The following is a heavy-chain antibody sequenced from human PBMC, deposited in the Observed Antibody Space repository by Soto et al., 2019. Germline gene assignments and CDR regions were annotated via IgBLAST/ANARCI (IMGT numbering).Heavy chain of an antibody. CDR2: INHRGNT. J-gene: IGHJ4*02. D-gene: IGHD3-9*01. CDR1: GGSFSCYY. Sequence: SETLSLTCAVYGGSFSCYYWSWIRQPPGKGLEWIGSINHRGNTYYNPSLQTRVTISLDKSKSQFSLRLNSVTAADSAVYFCARLEGLATISYYFDFWGQGAQVTVSS. CDR3: ARLEGLATISYYFDF. V-gene: IGHV4-34*01.